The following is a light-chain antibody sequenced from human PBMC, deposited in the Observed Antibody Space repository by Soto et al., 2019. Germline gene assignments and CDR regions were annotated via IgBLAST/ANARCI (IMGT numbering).Light chain of an antibody. CDR3: CSYAGSSTYV. Sequence: QSALTQPASVSGSPGPSITISCTGTSSDVGTYNLVSWYQHHPGKAPQLMIYEGSKRPSGVSNRFSGSKSGNTASLTISGLQAEDEADYYCCSYAGSSTYVFGTGTKLTVL. J-gene: IGLJ1*01. CDR2: EGS. CDR1: SSDVGTYNL. V-gene: IGLV2-23*01.